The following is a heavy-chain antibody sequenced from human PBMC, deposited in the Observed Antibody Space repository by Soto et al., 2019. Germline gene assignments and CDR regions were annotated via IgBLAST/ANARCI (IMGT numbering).Heavy chain of an antibody. Sequence: GGSLRLSCAASGFTFSSYGMHWVRQAPGKGLEWVAVISYDGSNKYYADSVKGRFTISRDNSKNTLYLQMNSLRAEDTAVYYCAKEVVWLPYYFDYWGQGTLVTVSS. CDR3: AKEVVWLPYYFDY. D-gene: IGHD5-18*01. CDR2: ISYDGSNK. J-gene: IGHJ4*02. V-gene: IGHV3-30*18. CDR1: GFTFSSYG.